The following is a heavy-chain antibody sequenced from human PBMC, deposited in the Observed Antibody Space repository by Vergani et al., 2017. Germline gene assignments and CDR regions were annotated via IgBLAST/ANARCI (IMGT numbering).Heavy chain of an antibody. CDR3: ARENSYYDILTGYSRFDY. Sequence: EVHLVESGGGLVQPGRSLRLSCSGSGFTLGDYAMTWVRQAPGKGLEWVSYISSSSSTIYYADSVKGRFTISRDNAKNSLYLQMNSLRAEDTAVYYCARENSYYDILTGYSRFDYWGQGTLVTVSS. V-gene: IGHV3-48*01. D-gene: IGHD3-9*01. CDR2: ISSSSSTI. J-gene: IGHJ4*02. CDR1: GFTLGDYA.